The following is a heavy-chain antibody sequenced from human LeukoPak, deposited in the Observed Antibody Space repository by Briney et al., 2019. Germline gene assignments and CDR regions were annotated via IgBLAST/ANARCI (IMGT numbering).Heavy chain of an antibody. Sequence: PGGSLRLSCGASGFTFSSYWMSWVRQAPGKGLEWVGNIKQDGSEKYYVDPVKGRFTISRDNAKNSLYLQMNSLRAEDTAVYYCARDQEYSSGWSAFDIWGQGTMVTVSS. CDR3: ARDQEYSSGWSAFDI. CDR1: GFTFSSYW. CDR2: IKQDGSEK. J-gene: IGHJ3*02. V-gene: IGHV3-7*03. D-gene: IGHD6-19*01.